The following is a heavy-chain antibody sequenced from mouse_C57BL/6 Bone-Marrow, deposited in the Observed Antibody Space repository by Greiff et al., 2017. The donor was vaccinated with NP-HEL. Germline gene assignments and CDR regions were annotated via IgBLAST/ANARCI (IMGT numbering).Heavy chain of an antibody. Sequence: QVQLKESGAELVRPGTSVKMSCKASGYTFTNYWIGWAKQRPGHGLEWIGDIYPGGGYTNYNEKFKGKATLTADKSSSTAYMQFSSLTSEDSAIYYCAIYDYDDAMDYWGQGTSVTVSS. V-gene: IGHV1-63*01. CDR3: AIYDYDDAMDY. CDR1: GYTFTNYW. J-gene: IGHJ4*01. CDR2: IYPGGGYT. D-gene: IGHD2-4*01.